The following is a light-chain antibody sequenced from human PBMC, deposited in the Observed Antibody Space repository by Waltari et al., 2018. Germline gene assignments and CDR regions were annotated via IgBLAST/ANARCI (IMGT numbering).Light chain of an antibody. Sequence: QSALTQPASVSGSPGQSITISCIGTSSDVGLYNYVSWYQQHPGKAPKLMLYDVSERPSGVSNRFSGSKSGNTASLTISGLQAEDEADYYCNSYAGSSSWVFGGGTKLTVL. J-gene: IGLJ3*02. CDR3: NSYAGSSSWV. CDR2: DVS. V-gene: IGLV2-14*01. CDR1: SSDVGLYNY.